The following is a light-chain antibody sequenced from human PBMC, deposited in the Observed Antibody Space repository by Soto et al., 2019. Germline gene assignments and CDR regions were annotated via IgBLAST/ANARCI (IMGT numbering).Light chain of an antibody. V-gene: IGKV1-9*01. Sequence: DIQLTQSPSFLSASVGDRVTITCRASQGISSYLAWYQQKPGKAPKLLIYAASTLQSGVPSRFSGSGSGTEFTLKISSLQPEDFATYYCQQLNSYRTFGQGTKVEIK. J-gene: IGKJ1*01. CDR1: QGISSY. CDR2: AAS. CDR3: QQLNSYRT.